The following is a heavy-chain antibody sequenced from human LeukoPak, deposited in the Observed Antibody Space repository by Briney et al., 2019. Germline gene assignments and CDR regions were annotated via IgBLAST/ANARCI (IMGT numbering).Heavy chain of an antibody. V-gene: IGHV3-23*01. Sequence: GGSLRLSCAASGFTFSTYAMSWVRQAPGKGLEWVSTISGVKNSTYYADSVKGRFTISRDNSKNTLYLQMNSLRAEDTAVYYCAKKTVDTTMTWGQGTLVTVSS. CDR3: AKKTVDTTMT. D-gene: IGHD5-18*01. CDR2: ISGVKNST. CDR1: GFTFSTYA. J-gene: IGHJ4*02.